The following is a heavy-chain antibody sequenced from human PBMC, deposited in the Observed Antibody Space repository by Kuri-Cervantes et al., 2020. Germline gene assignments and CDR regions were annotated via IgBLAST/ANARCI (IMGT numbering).Heavy chain of an antibody. CDR3: ARSRTYSGYDYYFDY. J-gene: IGHJ4*02. Sequence: GGSLRLSCAASGFTFSSYWMSWVRQAPGKGLEWVANIKEDGSQKHYVDSVKGRFTISRDNAKNSLYLQMNNLRGEDTAVYYCARSRTYSGYDYYFDYWGQGTLVTVSS. D-gene: IGHD5-12*01. CDR2: IKEDGSQK. CDR1: GFTFSSYW. V-gene: IGHV3-7*01.